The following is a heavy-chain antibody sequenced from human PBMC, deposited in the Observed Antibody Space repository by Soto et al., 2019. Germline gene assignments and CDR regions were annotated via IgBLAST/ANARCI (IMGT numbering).Heavy chain of an antibody. J-gene: IGHJ4*02. D-gene: IGHD6-13*01. CDR1: GGSFSGYY. Sequence: QVQLQQWGAGLLKPSETLSLTCAVYGGSFSGYYWSWIRQPPGKGLEWIGEINHSGSTNYNPSLKSRVNISVDTSKNQFSLKQSSVTAADTAVYYCARTYSSSWSPFDYWGQGTLVTVSS. CDR2: INHSGST. CDR3: ARTYSSSWSPFDY. V-gene: IGHV4-34*01.